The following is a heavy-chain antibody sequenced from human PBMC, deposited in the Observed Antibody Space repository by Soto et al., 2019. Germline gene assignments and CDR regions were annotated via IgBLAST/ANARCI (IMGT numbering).Heavy chain of an antibody. Sequence: QVQLVQSGAEVKKPGSSVKVSCKASGGTFSSYAISWVRQAPGQGLEWMGGIIPIFGTANYAQKFQGRVPITAVDSTSTAYMALSSLRSEDTAVYSCAATYGSGIQCYCGQGTLVTVSS. J-gene: IGHJ4*02. CDR3: AATYGSGIQCY. CDR1: GGTFSSYA. V-gene: IGHV1-69*12. CDR2: IIPIFGTA. D-gene: IGHD3-10*01.